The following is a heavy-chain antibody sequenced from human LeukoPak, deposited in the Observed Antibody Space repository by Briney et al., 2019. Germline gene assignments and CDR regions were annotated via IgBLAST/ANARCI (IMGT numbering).Heavy chain of an antibody. J-gene: IGHJ4*02. CDR1: AFTFNNYW. CDR2: IKQDGSEK. Sequence: PGGSLRLSCAASAFTFNNYWMSWIRQAPGKGLEWVANIKQDGSEKYYVDSVKGRFTISRDNAKSSLYVQMNSLRAEDTAVYYCARGGSYFDYWGQGTLVTVSS. D-gene: IGHD2-15*01. V-gene: IGHV3-7*01. CDR3: ARGGSYFDY.